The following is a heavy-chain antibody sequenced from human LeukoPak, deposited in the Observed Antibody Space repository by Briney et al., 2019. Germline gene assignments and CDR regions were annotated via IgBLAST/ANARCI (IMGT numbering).Heavy chain of an antibody. CDR1: GFIFSNYW. CDR3: ARDWGSTGYDLYDS. Sequence: GGSLRLSCAASGFIFSNYWMTWVRQAPGKGLEWVAHIRQDGSERHYVDSVKDRFTISRDNAKNSLDLQMDSLRADATAVYYCARDWGSTGYDLYDSWGQGTLVTVSS. J-gene: IGHJ4*02. V-gene: IGHV3-7*01. D-gene: IGHD5-12*01. CDR2: IRQDGSER.